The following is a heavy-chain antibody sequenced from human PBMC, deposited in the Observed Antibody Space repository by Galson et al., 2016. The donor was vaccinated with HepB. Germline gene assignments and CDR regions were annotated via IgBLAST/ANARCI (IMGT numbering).Heavy chain of an antibody. CDR1: GFTVNNNY. CDR2: IYKDGRT. V-gene: IGHV3-53*01. Sequence: SLRLSCAASGFTVNNNYLTWVRQAPGKGLEWVSLIYKDGRTSYGDSVKGRFTISRDNSKNTLYLQMNSLRAEDTAVYYCAVVQRGGLVNAFDYWGQGTLVTVSS. D-gene: IGHD3/OR15-3a*01. J-gene: IGHJ4*02. CDR3: AVVQRGGLVNAFDY.